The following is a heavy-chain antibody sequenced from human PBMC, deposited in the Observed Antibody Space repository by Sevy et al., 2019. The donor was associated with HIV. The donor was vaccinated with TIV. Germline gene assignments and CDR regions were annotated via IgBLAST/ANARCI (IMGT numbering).Heavy chain of an antibody. CDR1: GYSFTSYW. Sequence: GESLKISCKGSGYSFTSYWIGWVRQMPGKGLEWMGIIYPGDSDTRYSPSFQGQVTISADKSISTAYLQWSSLKASDTAMYYWAGPGPMVHSVYSGYVLDAFDIWGQGTMVTVSS. CDR2: IYPGDSDT. J-gene: IGHJ3*02. CDR3: AGPGPMVHSVYSGYVLDAFDI. V-gene: IGHV5-51*01. D-gene: IGHD5-12*01.